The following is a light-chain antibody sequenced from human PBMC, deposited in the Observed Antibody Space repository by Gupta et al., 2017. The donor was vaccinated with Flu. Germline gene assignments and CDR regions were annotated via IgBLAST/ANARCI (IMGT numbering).Light chain of an antibody. CDR3: QQYSSGYS. Sequence: DIQLTQSPPTLSPSVGDKVTLSCRASQSIDVWLAWYQQKSGQPPKLLIYRASQVQSEVTSRFSGAGSGKLFRLTISSLQHEDSGTYYWQQYSSGYSFGQGTIVEIK. V-gene: IGKV1-5*03. CDR1: QSIDVW. J-gene: IGKJ2*03. CDR2: RAS.